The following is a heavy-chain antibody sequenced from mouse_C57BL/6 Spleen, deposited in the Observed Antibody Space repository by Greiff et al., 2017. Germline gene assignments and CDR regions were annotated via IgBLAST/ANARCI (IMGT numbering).Heavy chain of an antibody. CDR1: GYSFTGYY. V-gene: IGHV1-42*01. CDR3: ARKTGPDY. Sequence: EVQLQQSGPELVKPGASVKISCKASGYSFTGYYMNWVKQSPEKSLEWIGEINPSTGGTTYNQKFKAKATLTVDKSSSTAYMQLKSLTSEDSAVYYCARKTGPDYWGQGTTLTVSS. CDR2: INPSTGGT. J-gene: IGHJ2*01.